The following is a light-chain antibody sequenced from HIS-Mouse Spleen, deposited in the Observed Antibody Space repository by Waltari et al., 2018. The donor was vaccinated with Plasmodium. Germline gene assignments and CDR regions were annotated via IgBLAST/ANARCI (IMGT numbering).Light chain of an antibody. V-gene: IGKV3-15*01. J-gene: IGKJ1*01. CDR2: GAS. CDR1: QRVSSN. CDR3: QQYNNWPRGT. Sequence: EIVMTQSPATLSVSPGERDTLSCRASQRVSSNLAWYQQKPGQAPRLLIYGASTRATGIPARFSGSGSGTEFTLTISSMQSEDFAVYYCQQYNNWPRGTFGQGTKVEIK.